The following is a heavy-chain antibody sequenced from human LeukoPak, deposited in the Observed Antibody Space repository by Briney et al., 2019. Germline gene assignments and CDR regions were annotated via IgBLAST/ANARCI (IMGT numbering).Heavy chain of an antibody. V-gene: IGHV4-4*02. J-gene: IGHJ4*02. D-gene: IGHD3-9*01. CDR1: GGSISSSNW. CDR2: IYHSGST. CDR3: ASKIQGYDILTGYYKSPYYFDY. Sequence: SETLSLTCAVSGGSISSSNWWSWVRQPPGKGLEWIGEIYHSGSTNYNPSLKSRVTISVDKSKNQFSLKLSSVTAADTAVYYCASKIQGYDILTGYYKSPYYFDYWGQGTLVTVSS.